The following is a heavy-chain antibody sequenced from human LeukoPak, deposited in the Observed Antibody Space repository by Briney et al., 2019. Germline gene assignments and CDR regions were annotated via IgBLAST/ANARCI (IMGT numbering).Heavy chain of an antibody. CDR3: AVDTDTALTY. J-gene: IGHJ4*02. CDR1: GYSISSVYY. Sequence: SSETLSLTCTVSGYSISSVYYWGWIRQPPGKGLEWIGIIYHSGSTYYNPSLKSRVTRSVDTAKNPFSLQLSSVTDAHTAVYYCAVDTDTALTYWGQGTLVTVSS. V-gene: IGHV4-38-2*02. CDR2: IYHSGST. D-gene: IGHD5-18*01.